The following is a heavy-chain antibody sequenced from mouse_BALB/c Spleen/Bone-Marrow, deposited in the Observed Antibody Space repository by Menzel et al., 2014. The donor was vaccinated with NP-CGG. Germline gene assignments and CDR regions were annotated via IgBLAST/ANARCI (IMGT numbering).Heavy chain of an antibody. Sequence: EVKLMESGGGLVKPGGSLKLSCAVSGFTFSNYAMSWVRPTPEKRLEWVATISSGGSYTYCPDSVKGRITISRDNAKNTLYLQMSSLRSEDTAMYYCARNDGYFDWGQGTLVTVSA. CDR3: ARNDGYFD. CDR1: GFTFSNYA. CDR2: ISSGGSYT. J-gene: IGHJ3*01. D-gene: IGHD2-3*01. V-gene: IGHV5-9-3*01.